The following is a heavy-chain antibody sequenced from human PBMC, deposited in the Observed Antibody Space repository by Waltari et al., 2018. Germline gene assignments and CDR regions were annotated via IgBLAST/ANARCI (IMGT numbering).Heavy chain of an antibody. Sequence: QEQLLESGGDLVKPGGSLRLSCVARGFSFDDHYMSWIRQSPGKGLEWVSYIGTGGGSIYYADSVMCRFTISRDNTKNSLYLQMDYLEPEDTAIYYCAADNGYGDYGFVAYWGQGTMVTVSS. V-gene: IGHV3-11*01. J-gene: IGHJ4*02. D-gene: IGHD4-17*01. CDR1: GFSFDDHY. CDR2: IGTGGGSI. CDR3: AADNGYGDYGFVAY.